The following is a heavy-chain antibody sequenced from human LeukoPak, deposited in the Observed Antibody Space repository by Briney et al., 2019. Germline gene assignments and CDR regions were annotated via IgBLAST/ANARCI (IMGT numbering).Heavy chain of an antibody. CDR2: MYPNSGNT. D-gene: IGHD2-2*01. CDR3: ARARRTVVQAAKRDMYYFSY. Sequence: GASVKVSCKASGYTFTSYDINWVRQATGQGLEWMGWMYPNSGNTGYAQKFQGRVTITRNTSISTAYMELSSLRSEDTAVYYCARARRTVVQAAKRDMYYFSYWGQGTLVTVSS. V-gene: IGHV1-8*03. J-gene: IGHJ4*02. CDR1: GYTFTSYD.